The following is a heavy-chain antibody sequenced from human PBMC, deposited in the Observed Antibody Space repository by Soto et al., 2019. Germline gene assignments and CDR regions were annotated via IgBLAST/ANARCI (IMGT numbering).Heavy chain of an antibody. J-gene: IGHJ4*02. CDR1: GGSISSGDYS. CDR2: INHSGST. D-gene: IGHD3-22*01. CDR3: ARGQRITMIVVVITREFDY. V-gene: IGHV4-34*01. Sequence: KPSETLSLTCAVSGGSISSGDYSWSWIRQPPGKGLEWIGEINHSGSTNYNPSLKSRVTISVDTSKNQFSLKLSSVTAADTAVYYFARGQRITMIVVVITREFDYWGQGTLVTVSS.